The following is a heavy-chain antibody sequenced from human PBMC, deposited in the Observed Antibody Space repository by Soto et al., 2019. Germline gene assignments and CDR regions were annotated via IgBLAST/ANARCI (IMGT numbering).Heavy chain of an antibody. CDR2: MYYFGST. J-gene: IGHJ6*02. CDR3: ARHHFYCTGGSCYLQAYHYYGLDV. D-gene: IGHD2-15*01. CDR1: GGSFSSVTYY. V-gene: IGHV4-39*01. Sequence: SETLSLTCTVSGGSFSSVTYYWSWIRQHPGKGLEWIGYMYYFGSTYYNPSLESRVTISVDPSKNQFSLKLSSVTAADTAVYYCARHHFYCTGGSCYLQAYHYYGLDVWGQGTTVTVSS.